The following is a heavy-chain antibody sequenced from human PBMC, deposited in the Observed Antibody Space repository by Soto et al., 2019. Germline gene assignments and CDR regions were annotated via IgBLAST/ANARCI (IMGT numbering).Heavy chain of an antibody. D-gene: IGHD1-26*01. Sequence: EVQLLESGGGLVSPGGSLRLSCAASGFTFSSYAMSWVRQAPGKGLEWLAGITFRGDYTYYADSVKGRFSLSRDNSRNRLDLQMNNLKVEDTALYYGAKLGTMGVFDNWGQGTMLTDSS. CDR1: GFTFSSYA. J-gene: IGHJ4*02. V-gene: IGHV3-23*01. CDR3: AKLGTMGVFDN. CDR2: ITFRGDYT.